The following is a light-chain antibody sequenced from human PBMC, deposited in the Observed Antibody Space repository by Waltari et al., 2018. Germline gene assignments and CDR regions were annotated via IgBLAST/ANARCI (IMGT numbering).Light chain of an antibody. CDR2: GAS. V-gene: IGKV1-39*01. J-gene: IGKJ2*01. CDR1: ESIYTY. CDR3: QQSHSFLYT. Sequence: DIQMTQSPSSLSASVGDSVTITCRASESIYTYLHWYKQTPGKAPKLLIYGASTLQSGVPSRFSGSGSGTDFTLTISSVQPEDLATYYCQQSHSFLYTFGQGTKVEIK.